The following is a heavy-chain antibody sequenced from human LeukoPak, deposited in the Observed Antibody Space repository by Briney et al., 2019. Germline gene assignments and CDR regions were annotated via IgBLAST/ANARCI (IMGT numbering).Heavy chain of an antibody. CDR2: MNRDGSEI. D-gene: IGHD1-1*01. Sequence: PGGSLRLSCAASGFTFSNYWMNWVRQAPGKGLEWVANMNRDGSEIYYVDSIKGRFTISRDNTNNSLYLQMNSLRADDTAVYYCVRDWKIKQWHYWYFDLWVHGTLVAVSS. CDR1: GFTFSNYW. CDR3: VRDWKIKQWHYWYFDL. V-gene: IGHV3-7*01. J-gene: IGHJ2*01.